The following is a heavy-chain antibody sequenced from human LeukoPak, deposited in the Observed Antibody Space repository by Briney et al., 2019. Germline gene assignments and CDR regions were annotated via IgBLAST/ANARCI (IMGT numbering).Heavy chain of an antibody. J-gene: IGHJ3*02. V-gene: IGHV1-2*02. CDR3: ASLMMVLEMATAMEAFDI. CDR1: GYTFTGYY. CDR2: INPNSGDT. Sequence: ASVKVSCKASGYTFTGYYMHWVRQAPGQGLEWMGWINPNSGDTNYAQKFQGRVTITTDESTSTAYMELSSLRSEDTAVYYCASLMMVLEMATAMEAFDIWGQGTMVTVSS. D-gene: IGHD5-24*01.